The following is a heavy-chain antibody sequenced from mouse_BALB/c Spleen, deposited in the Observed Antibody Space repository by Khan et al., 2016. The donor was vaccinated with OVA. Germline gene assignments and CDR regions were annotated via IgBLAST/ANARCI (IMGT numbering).Heavy chain of an antibody. CDR2: IHYSGST. J-gene: IGHJ1*01. CDR3: ASSGTTVVAYWYFDV. Sequence: VQLKESGPDLVKPSQSLSLTCTVTGYSITSGYSWHWIWQFPGNKLEWMGYIHYSGSTNYNPSLKSRISITRDTSKNQFFLQLNSVTTEDTATYYCASSGTTVVAYWYFDVWGAGTTVTVSS. CDR1: GYSITSGYS. V-gene: IGHV3-1*02. D-gene: IGHD1-1*01.